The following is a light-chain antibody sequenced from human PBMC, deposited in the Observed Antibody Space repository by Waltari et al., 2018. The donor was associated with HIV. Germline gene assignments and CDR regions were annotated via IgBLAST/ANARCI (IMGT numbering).Light chain of an antibody. CDR3: QQYYSTLTWT. V-gene: IGKV4-1*01. Sequence: DIVMTKSPESLAVSLGERATITCKSSQRVLDSSNNKNYLAWYQQKPGQPPKLLIYWASTRESGVPDRFSGSGSGTDFTLTISSLQAEDVAVYYCQQYYSTLTWTFGQGTKVEIK. CDR1: QRVLDSSNNKNY. CDR2: WAS. J-gene: IGKJ1*01.